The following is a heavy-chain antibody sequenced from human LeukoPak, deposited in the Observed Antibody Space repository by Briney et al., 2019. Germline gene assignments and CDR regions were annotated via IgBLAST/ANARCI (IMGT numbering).Heavy chain of an antibody. Sequence: PGGSLRLSCAASGFTFSTYGMHWVRQAPGKGLEWVAVISYDGSNKYHADSVKGRFTISRDNSRNTLYLQMNSLRAEDTAVYNCAKAPVETDSSGWYHIFDIWGQGTMVTVSS. J-gene: IGHJ3*02. V-gene: IGHV3-30*18. CDR1: GFTFSTYG. D-gene: IGHD6-19*01. CDR3: AKAPVETDSSGWYHIFDI. CDR2: ISYDGSNK.